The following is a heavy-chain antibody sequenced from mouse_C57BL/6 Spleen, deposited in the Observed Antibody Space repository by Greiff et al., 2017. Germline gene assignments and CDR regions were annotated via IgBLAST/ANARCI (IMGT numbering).Heavy chain of an antibody. V-gene: IGHV1-5*01. J-gene: IGHJ4*01. CDR1: GYTFTSYW. D-gene: IGHD1-3*01. CDR3: TRITTNLYYAMED. Sequence: EVKVVESGTVLARPGASVTMSCKTSGYTFTSYWMHWVKQRPGQGLEWVGAIYPGNSDTSYNQKFKGKAKLTAVTSASTAYMELSSRTNDDSAVYYCTRITTNLYYAMEDWGQGASVTVSS. CDR2: IYPGNSDT.